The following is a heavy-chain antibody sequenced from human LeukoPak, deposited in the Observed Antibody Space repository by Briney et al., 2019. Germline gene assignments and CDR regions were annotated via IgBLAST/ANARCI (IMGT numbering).Heavy chain of an antibody. V-gene: IGHV3-7*01. CDR2: INKDGNEE. CDR1: GLSISNFW. Sequence: GGSLRLSCVASGLSISNFWMHWVRQAPGKGLEWVAIINKDGNEERYVDSVKGRFTLSRDNSKNTLYLQMNSLRAEDTAVYYCARGGSSWYYFNYWGQGTLVTVSS. D-gene: IGHD6-13*01. CDR3: ARGGSSWYYFNY. J-gene: IGHJ4*02.